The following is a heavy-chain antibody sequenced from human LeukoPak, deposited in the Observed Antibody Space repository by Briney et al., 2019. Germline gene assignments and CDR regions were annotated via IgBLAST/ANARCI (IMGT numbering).Heavy chain of an antibody. Sequence: SETLSLTSAVYGGSFSGYYWSWIRQPPGKGLEWIGEINHSGSTNYNPSLKSRVTISVDTSKNQFSLKPSSVTAADTAVYYCARRSTSPERGVRFLEWLSPFDYWGQGTLVTVSS. D-gene: IGHD3-3*01. J-gene: IGHJ4*02. V-gene: IGHV4-34*01. CDR3: ARRSTSPERGVRFLEWLSPFDY. CDR2: INHSGST. CDR1: GGSFSGYY.